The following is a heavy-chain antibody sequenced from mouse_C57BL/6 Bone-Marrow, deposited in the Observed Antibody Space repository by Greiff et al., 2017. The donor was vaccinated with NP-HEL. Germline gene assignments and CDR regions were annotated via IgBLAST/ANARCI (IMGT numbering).Heavy chain of an antibody. J-gene: IGHJ2*01. V-gene: IGHV1-80*01. CDR1: GYAFSSYW. CDR3: ARLGTTVVATHYFDY. D-gene: IGHD1-1*01. CDR2: IYPGDGDP. Sequence: QVQLQQSGAELVKPGASVKISCKASGYAFSSYWMNWVKQRPGKGLAWIGQIYPGDGDPNYNGKFKGKATLTADKSSSTAYMQLSSLTSEDSAVYFFARLGTTVVATHYFDYWGQGTTLTVSS.